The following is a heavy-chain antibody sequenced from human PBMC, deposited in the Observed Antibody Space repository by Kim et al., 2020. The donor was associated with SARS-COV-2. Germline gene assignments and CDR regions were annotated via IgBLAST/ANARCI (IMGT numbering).Heavy chain of an antibody. Sequence: SVKVSCKASGGTFSSYAISWVRQAPGQGLEWMGGIIPIFGTANYAQKFQGRVTITADESTSTAYMELSSLRSEDTAVYYCASSRSQDRENYYYYGMDVWGQGTTVTVSS. J-gene: IGHJ6*02. D-gene: IGHD4-17*01. CDR3: ASSRSQDRENYYYYGMDV. CDR1: GGTFSSYA. V-gene: IGHV1-69*13. CDR2: IIPIFGTA.